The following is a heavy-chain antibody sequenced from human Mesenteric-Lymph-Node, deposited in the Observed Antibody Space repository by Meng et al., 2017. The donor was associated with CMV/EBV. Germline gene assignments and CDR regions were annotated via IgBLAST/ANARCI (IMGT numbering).Heavy chain of an antibody. V-gene: IGHV3-23*01. CDR1: GLAFRSYA. D-gene: IGHD4/OR15-4a*01. J-gene: IGHJ4*02. Sequence: ASGLAFRSYAMSWVRQAPGKGLEWVSSITESSDTTFYADSVKGRFTISRDNSKHTLYFQMNSLRAEDTAIYYCAKDLTMVGPRRFDSWGQGTLVTVSS. CDR2: ITESSDTT. CDR3: AKDLTMVGPRRFDS.